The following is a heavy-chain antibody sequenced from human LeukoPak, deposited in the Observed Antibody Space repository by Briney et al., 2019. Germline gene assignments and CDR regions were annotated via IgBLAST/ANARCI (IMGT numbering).Heavy chain of an antibody. J-gene: IGHJ6*03. CDR3: ARDFGNDYYYYMDV. CDR2: IWYDGSNK. D-gene: IGHD4-23*01. Sequence: GGSLRLSCAASGFTFSSYGMHWVRQAPGKGLEWVAVIWYDGSNKYYADSVKGRFTISRDNSKNTLYLQMNSLRAEDTAVYSCARDFGNDYYYYMDVWGKGTTVIVSS. V-gene: IGHV3-33*01. CDR1: GFTFSSYG.